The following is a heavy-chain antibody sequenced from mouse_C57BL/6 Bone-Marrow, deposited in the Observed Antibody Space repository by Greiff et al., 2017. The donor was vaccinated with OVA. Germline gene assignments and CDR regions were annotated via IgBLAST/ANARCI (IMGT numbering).Heavy chain of an antibody. V-gene: IGHV1-81*01. Sequence: QVQLQQSGAELARPGASVKLSCKASGFTFTSYGISWVKQRPGQGLEWIGEIYPRSGNTYYTAKFQGKATLTADKSSSTAYMELRSLTSEDSAVYFGERGAYDYYMGLAYWGQGTLVTVSA. CDR2: IYPRSGNT. CDR1: GFTFTSYG. CDR3: ERGAYDYYMGLAY. D-gene: IGHD2-4*01. J-gene: IGHJ3*01.